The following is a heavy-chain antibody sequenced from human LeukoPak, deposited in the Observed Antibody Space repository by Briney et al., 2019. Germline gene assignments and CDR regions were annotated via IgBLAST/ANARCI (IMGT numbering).Heavy chain of an antibody. J-gene: IGHJ5*02. D-gene: IGHD1-14*01. Sequence: GGSLRLSCVATGFTFSSYEMNWVRQAPGKGLKGVSYISSSGSTIYYADSVKGRFTISRDNAKNSVYLQMNSLRAEDTAVYYCATNLRGGWFDPWGQGTLVTVSS. CDR1: GFTFSSYE. CDR2: ISSSGSTI. CDR3: ATNLRGGWFDP. V-gene: IGHV3-48*03.